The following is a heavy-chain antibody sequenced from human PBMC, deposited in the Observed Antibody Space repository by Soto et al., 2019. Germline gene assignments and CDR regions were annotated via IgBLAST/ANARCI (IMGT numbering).Heavy chain of an antibody. Sequence: QVQLVQSGAEVKKPGSSVKVSCKASGGTFSSYAISWVRQAPGQGLEWMGGIIPIFGTANYAQKFQGRVTITEDESTSTAYMELSSLRSEDTAVYYCARNTIFGVVIINLYYYYGMDVWGQGTTVTVSS. CDR3: ARNTIFGVVIINLYYYYGMDV. J-gene: IGHJ6*02. CDR2: IIPIFGTA. D-gene: IGHD3-3*01. CDR1: GGTFSSYA. V-gene: IGHV1-69*01.